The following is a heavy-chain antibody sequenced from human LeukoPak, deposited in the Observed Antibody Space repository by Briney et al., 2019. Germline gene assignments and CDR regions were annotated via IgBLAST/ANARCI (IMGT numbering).Heavy chain of an antibody. Sequence: PGGSLRLSCAASGFTFSSYAMSWVRQAPGKGLEWVSAISGSGGSTYYADSVKGRFTISRDNSKNTLYLQMNSLRAEDTAVYYCASVYYYDSSGYYIGHDAFDIWGQGTMVTVSS. J-gene: IGHJ3*02. D-gene: IGHD3-22*01. CDR2: ISGSGGST. CDR1: GFTFSSYA. V-gene: IGHV3-23*01. CDR3: ASVYYYDSSGYYIGHDAFDI.